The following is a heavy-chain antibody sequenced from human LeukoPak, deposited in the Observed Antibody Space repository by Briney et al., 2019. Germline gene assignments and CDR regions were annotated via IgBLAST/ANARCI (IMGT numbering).Heavy chain of an antibody. CDR2: IYYSGST. V-gene: IGHV4-59*01. Sequence: PSETLSLTCTVSGGFIRSYYWSWIRQPPGKGLEWVGYIYYSGSTNYNPSLKSRVTISVDTSKNQFSLKLRSVTAADTAVYYCARGGSNWEALDYWGQGTLVTVSS. CDR3: ARGGSNWEALDY. CDR1: GGFIRSYY. J-gene: IGHJ4*02. D-gene: IGHD7-27*01.